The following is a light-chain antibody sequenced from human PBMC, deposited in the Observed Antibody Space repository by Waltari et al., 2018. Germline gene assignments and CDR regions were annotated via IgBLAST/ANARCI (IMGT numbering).Light chain of an antibody. J-gene: IGKJ4*01. Sequence: EIVLTQSPATLSLSPGERATLSCRASQSVSSYLAWYQQKPGQAPMLLIYDASNRATGIPARCSGSGSGTDFTLTISSLEPEDFAVYYCQQRSNWPPLTFGGGTKVEIK. CDR2: DAS. CDR1: QSVSSY. V-gene: IGKV3-11*01. CDR3: QQRSNWPPLT.